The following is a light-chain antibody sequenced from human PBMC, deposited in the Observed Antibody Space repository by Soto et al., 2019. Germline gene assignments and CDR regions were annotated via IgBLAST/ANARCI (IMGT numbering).Light chain of an antibody. Sequence: QSALTQPASVSGSPGQSITISCTGTSSDVGGYNYVSWYQQHPGKAPKLMIYDVSNRPSGVSNRFSGSKSGNTASLTISGLQAEDDADYSCSSYTSSSTNVVFGGGTKLTVL. CDR2: DVS. CDR1: SSDVGGYNY. CDR3: SSYTSSSTNVV. V-gene: IGLV2-14*01. J-gene: IGLJ2*01.